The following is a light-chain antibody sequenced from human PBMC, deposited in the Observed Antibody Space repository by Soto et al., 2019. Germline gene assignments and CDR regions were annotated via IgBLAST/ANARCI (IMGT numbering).Light chain of an antibody. CDR2: DVG. CDR3: SSYTSSSTLDV. CDR1: SSDVGGYNY. J-gene: IGLJ1*01. Sequence: QSVLTQPASVSGSPGQSITISCTGTSSDVGGYNYVSWYQQHPGKAPKLMIYDVGNRPSGVSNRFSGSKSGNTASLPISGLQAEDEADYYCSSYTSSSTLDVFGTGTKVTVL. V-gene: IGLV2-14*01.